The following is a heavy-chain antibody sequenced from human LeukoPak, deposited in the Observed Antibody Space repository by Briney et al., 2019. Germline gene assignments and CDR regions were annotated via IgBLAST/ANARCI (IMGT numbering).Heavy chain of an antibody. D-gene: IGHD3-22*01. CDR1: YDSVSNYY. J-gene: IGHJ4*02. Sequence: PSETLSLTCTVSYDSVSNYYWSWIRQTPEKGLEWVGYIYYSGSTNYNPSLKSRVTISVDTSKNQFSLKLSSVTAADTAVYYCARDHSSGLFDYWGQGTLVTVSS. CDR2: IYYSGST. V-gene: IGHV4-59*02. CDR3: ARDHSSGLFDY.